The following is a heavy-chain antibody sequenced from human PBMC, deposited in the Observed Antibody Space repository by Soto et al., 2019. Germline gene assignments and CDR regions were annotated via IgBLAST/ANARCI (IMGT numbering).Heavy chain of an antibody. CDR3: TRDASRDSSARGWFDP. J-gene: IGHJ5*02. CDR1: GFTFVSFT. D-gene: IGHD6-13*01. V-gene: IGHV3-21*01. Sequence: PWGSLRLACAASGFTFVSFTMSWVRHSPLKGLEWVSTISSNSAYIYYTDALRGRFTISRDNAKNSLHLQMNSLRAEDTAVYYCTRDASRDSSARGWFDPWGPGTLVTVSS. CDR2: ISSNSAYI.